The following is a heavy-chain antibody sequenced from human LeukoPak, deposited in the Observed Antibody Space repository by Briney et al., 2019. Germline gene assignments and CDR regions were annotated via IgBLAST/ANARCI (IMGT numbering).Heavy chain of an antibody. V-gene: IGHV3-66*01. D-gene: IGHD4-17*01. CDR1: GFTVSSNY. CDR2: TYSGGST. Sequence: GGSLRLSCAASGFTVSSNYMSWVRQAPGKGLEWVSVTYSGGSTYYADSVKGRFTNSRDNSKNRLYLQMNSLRAEDTAVYYCAREYYGRSRYYSGMDVWGQGTTVTVSS. CDR3: AREYYGRSRYYSGMDV. J-gene: IGHJ6*02.